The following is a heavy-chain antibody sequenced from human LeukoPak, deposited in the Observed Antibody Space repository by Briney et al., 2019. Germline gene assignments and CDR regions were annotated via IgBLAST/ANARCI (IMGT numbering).Heavy chain of an antibody. CDR2: ISGSGSTT. V-gene: IGHV3-23*01. Sequence: GGFLRLSCSASGFTFSTYGMSWVRHAPGKGLEWVISISGSGSTTFYADSVKGRFTISRDNSKNMLYLQMTSMRAEDTAVYYCAKGTSTYSSGSFDYWGRGTLVTVSS. J-gene: IGHJ4*02. CDR1: GFTFSTYG. CDR3: AKGTSTYSSGSFDY. D-gene: IGHD6-19*01.